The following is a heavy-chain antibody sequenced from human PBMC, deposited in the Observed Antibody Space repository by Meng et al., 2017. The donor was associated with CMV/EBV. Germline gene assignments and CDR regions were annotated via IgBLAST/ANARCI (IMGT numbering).Heavy chain of an antibody. D-gene: IGHD6-13*01. J-gene: IGHJ4*02. CDR1: GFTLSKYD. Sequence: GESLKISCAASGFTLSKYDMHWVRQASGKGLEWVTFIRHDGSNNYYADSVKGRLTISRDNSKNTLYLQMNSLRPEGTALYYCAKVSGDIPAALAPFDYWGQGTLVTVSS. V-gene: IGHV3-30*02. CDR3: AKVSGDIPAALAPFDY. CDR2: IRHDGSNN.